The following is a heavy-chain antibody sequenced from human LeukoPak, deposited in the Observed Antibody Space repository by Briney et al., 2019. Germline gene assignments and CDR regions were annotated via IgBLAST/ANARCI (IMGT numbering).Heavy chain of an antibody. CDR2: IDNSGSTI. D-gene: IGHD3-10*01. V-gene: IGHV3-48*03. J-gene: IGHJ6*03. CDR1: GFTFSNYG. CDR3: AREGGGSGSYGYYYYYMDV. Sequence: GGSLRLSCAASGFTFSNYGMHWVRQAPGKGLEWVSYIDNSGSTIYYADSVKGRFTISRDNAKNSLYLQMNSLRAEDTAVYYCAREGGGSGSYGYYYYYMDVWGKGTTVTISS.